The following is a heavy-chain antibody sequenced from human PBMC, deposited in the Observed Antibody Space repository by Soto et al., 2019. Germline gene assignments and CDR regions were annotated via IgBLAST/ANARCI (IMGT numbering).Heavy chain of an antibody. CDR2: INPSGGST. CDR1: GYTFTSHY. J-gene: IGHJ6*02. CDR3: ASRAGPLGIYAMDV. V-gene: IGHV1-46*03. Sequence: ASVKASCKASGYTFTSHYMHLVRQAPGQGHEWMGTINPSGGSTKYAQKFQGRVTITRDTPTSTVYMDLSSLRSEDTAVYYCASRAGPLGIYAMDVWG.